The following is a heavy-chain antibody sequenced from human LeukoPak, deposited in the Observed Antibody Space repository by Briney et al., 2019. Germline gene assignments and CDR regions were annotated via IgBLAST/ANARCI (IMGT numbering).Heavy chain of an antibody. CDR2: ISGSGGST. J-gene: IGHJ4*02. V-gene: IGHV3-23*01. Sequence: GGSLRLSCAASGCTFSSYAMSWVRQAPGKGLEWGSAISGSGGSTYYADSVKGRFTISRDNSKNTLYLQMSSLRAEDTAVYYCAKDPRASGYYDSSGYPDYWGQGTLVTVSS. CDR1: GCTFSSYA. D-gene: IGHD3-22*01. CDR3: AKDPRASGYYDSSGYPDY.